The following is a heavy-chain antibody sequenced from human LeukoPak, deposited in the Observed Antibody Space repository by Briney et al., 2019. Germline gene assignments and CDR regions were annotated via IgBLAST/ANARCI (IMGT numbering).Heavy chain of an antibody. J-gene: IGHJ6*02. CDR3: ARIIYGSGNYYYYGMDV. Sequence: SETLSLTCTVSGGSISSYYWSWIRQPAGKGLEWIGRIYTSGSTNYNPSLKSRVTMSADTSKNQFSLKLSSVSAADTAVYYCARIIYGSGNYYYYGMDVWGQGTTVTVPS. CDR2: IYTSGST. D-gene: IGHD3-10*01. V-gene: IGHV4-4*07. CDR1: GGSISSYY.